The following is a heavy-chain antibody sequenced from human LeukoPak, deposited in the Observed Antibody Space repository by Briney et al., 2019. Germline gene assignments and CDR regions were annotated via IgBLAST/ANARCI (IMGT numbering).Heavy chain of an antibody. V-gene: IGHV3-9*01. Sequence: QPGGSLRLSCAASGFTFDDYAMHWVRQAPGKGLEWVSGISWNSGSIGYADSVKGRFTISRDNAKNSLYLQMNSLRAEDTALYYCAKGAYYDILNWFDPWGQGTLVTVSS. CDR3: AKGAYYDILNWFDP. D-gene: IGHD3-9*01. CDR1: GFTFDDYA. J-gene: IGHJ5*02. CDR2: ISWNSGSI.